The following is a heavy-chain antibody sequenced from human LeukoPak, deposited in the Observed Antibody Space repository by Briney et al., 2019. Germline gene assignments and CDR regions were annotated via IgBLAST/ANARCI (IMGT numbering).Heavy chain of an antibody. CDR3: ARVGGEWVVVVAATPPGYYYMDV. Sequence: SETLSLTCAVYGGSFSGYYWSWIRQPPGKGLEWIGEINHSGSTNYNPSLKSRVTISVDTSKNQFSLKLSSVTAADTAVYYCARVGGEWVVVVAATPPGYYYMDVWGKGTTVTVSS. CDR2: INHSGST. D-gene: IGHD2-15*01. CDR1: GGSFSGYY. V-gene: IGHV4-34*01. J-gene: IGHJ6*03.